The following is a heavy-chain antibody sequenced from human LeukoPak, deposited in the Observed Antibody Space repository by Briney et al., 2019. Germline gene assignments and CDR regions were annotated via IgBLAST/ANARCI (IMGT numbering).Heavy chain of an antibody. CDR3: ARSYYYDSSDWFDP. D-gene: IGHD3-22*01. J-gene: IGHJ5*02. Sequence: GESLKISCKGSGYSFTRYWIGWVRQMPGKGLEWMGIIYPGESDTRYSPSFQGQVTISADKSISTAYLQWSSLKASDTAMYYCARSYYYDSSDWFDPWGQGTLVTVSS. CDR2: IYPGESDT. CDR1: GYSFTRYW. V-gene: IGHV5-51*01.